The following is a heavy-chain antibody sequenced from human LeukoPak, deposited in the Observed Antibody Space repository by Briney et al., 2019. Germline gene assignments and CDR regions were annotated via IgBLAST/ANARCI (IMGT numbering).Heavy chain of an antibody. CDR1: GYTFSGYA. CDR2: INVGKGDT. V-gene: IGHV1-3*01. Sequence: ASGKVSCKASGYTFSGYAMHWVRQAPGQRLEWMGWINVGKGDTKYSQKFQGRVSITSDTSASTAYMELSSLRSEDTAVYYCARDFFYYDSSGLGDHWGQGTLVTVSS. D-gene: IGHD3-22*01. CDR3: ARDFFYYDSSGLGDH. J-gene: IGHJ4*02.